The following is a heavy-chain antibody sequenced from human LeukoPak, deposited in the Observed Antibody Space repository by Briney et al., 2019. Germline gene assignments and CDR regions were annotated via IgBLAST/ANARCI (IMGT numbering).Heavy chain of an antibody. CDR3: ASSYCSGGSCYEYYFDC. V-gene: IGHV3-21*01. CDR2: ISSSSSYI. CDR1: GFTFSSYS. D-gene: IGHD2-15*01. J-gene: IGHJ4*02. Sequence: GGSLRLSCAASGFTFSSYSMNWVRQAPGKGLEWVSSISSSSSYIYYADSVKGRFTISRDNAKNSLYLQMNSLRAEDTAVYYCASSYCSGGSCYEYYFDCWGQGTLVTVSS.